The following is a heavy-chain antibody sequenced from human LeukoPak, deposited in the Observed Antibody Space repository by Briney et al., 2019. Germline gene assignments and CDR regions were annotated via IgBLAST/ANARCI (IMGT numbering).Heavy chain of an antibody. CDR3: PRASMATINYYYFYMDA. CDR2: ISFDGKKE. D-gene: IGHD5-24*01. Sequence: GGSLRLSCEASGFRLIKYAMHWVRQAPGRGLEWVAVISFDGKKEFYADSVKGRFTISRDNSKNALFLQMNSLQTDDTAIYYCPRASMATINYYYFYMDAWGKGTTVTVSS. J-gene: IGHJ6*03. V-gene: IGHV3-30*04. CDR1: GFRLIKYA.